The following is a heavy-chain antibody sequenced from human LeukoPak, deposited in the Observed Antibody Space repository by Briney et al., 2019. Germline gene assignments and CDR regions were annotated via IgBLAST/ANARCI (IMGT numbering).Heavy chain of an antibody. V-gene: IGHV1-69*05. CDR1: GGTFSSYA. CDR2: IIPIFGTA. J-gene: IGHJ4*02. D-gene: IGHD3-22*01. Sequence: GASVKVSCKASGGTFSSYAISWVRQAPGQGLEWMGGIIPIFGTANYAQKFQGRVTITTDESTSTAYMELSSLRSEDTAVYYCATRTDNYYDSGGYSFPSPRFDYWGQGTLVTVSS. CDR3: ATRTDNYYDSGGYSFPSPRFDY.